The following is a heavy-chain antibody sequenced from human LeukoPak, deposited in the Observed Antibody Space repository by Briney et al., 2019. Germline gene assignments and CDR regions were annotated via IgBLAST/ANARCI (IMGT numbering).Heavy chain of an antibody. J-gene: IGHJ4*02. D-gene: IGHD6-19*01. Sequence: SETLSLTCAVYGGSFSGYYWSWIRQPPGKGLEWIGYIYYSGSTNYNPSLKSRVTISIDTSKKQCSLKLSSVTAADTAVYYCARGSGWFFYWGQGALVSVSS. CDR3: ARGSGWFFY. CDR1: GGSFSGYY. CDR2: IYYSGST. V-gene: IGHV4-59*01.